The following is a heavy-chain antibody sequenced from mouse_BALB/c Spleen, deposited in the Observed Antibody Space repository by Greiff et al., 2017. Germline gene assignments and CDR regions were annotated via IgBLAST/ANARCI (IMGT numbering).Heavy chain of an antibody. J-gene: IGHJ4*01. D-gene: IGHD2-4*01. CDR3: ARDYDDAMDY. Sequence: QVQLQQSGAELVRPGTSVKVSCKASGYAFTNYLIEWVKQRPGQGLEWIGVINPGSGGTNYNEKFKGKATLTADKSSSTAYMQLSSLTSDDSAVYFCARDYDDAMDYWGQGTSVTVSS. CDR2: INPGSGGT. V-gene: IGHV1-54*01. CDR1: GYAFTNYL.